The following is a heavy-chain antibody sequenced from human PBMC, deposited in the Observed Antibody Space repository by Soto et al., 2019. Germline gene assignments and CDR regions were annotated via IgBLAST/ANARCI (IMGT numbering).Heavy chain of an antibody. V-gene: IGHV4-31*03. CDR1: GGSITNGDYY. D-gene: IGHD3-10*01. CDR2: INYRGTT. CDR3: ARDAPGEAPY. J-gene: IGHJ4*02. Sequence: QVQLQESGPGLVRPSQTLSLTCTVSGGSITNGDYYWNWIRQHPGTGLEWIGSINYRGTTFYNPALKRRFFISVETSKNQFSLNLSSVTAADTAVYFCARDAPGEAPYWGQGTLVTVSS.